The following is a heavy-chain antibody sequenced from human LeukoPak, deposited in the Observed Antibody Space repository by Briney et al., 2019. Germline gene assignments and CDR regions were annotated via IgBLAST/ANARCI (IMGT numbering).Heavy chain of an antibody. Sequence: GGSLRLSCAASGFTFSSYSMNWVRQAPGKGLEWVSAISGSDGSTYYADSVKGRFTISRDISNNRLYLQMNSLRAEDTAVYYCAKDVEAAISSGGYYFNYWGQGTLVTVSS. CDR3: AKDVEAAISSGGYYFNY. CDR2: ISGSDGST. CDR1: GFTFSSYS. J-gene: IGHJ4*02. V-gene: IGHV3-23*01. D-gene: IGHD6-19*01.